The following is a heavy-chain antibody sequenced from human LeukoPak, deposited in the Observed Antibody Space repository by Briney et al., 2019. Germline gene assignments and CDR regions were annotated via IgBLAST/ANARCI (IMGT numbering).Heavy chain of an antibody. Sequence: GGSLRLSCAASGFTFSSYAMSWVRQAPGKGLEWVSAISGSGGSTYYADSVKGRFTISRDNSKNTLYLQMNSLRAEDTAVYYCAKDPWPIGGLVPPLGCAFDYWGQGTLVTVSS. CDR2: ISGSGGST. D-gene: IGHD6-19*01. CDR3: AKDPWPIGGLVPPLGCAFDY. V-gene: IGHV3-23*01. J-gene: IGHJ4*02. CDR1: GFTFSSYA.